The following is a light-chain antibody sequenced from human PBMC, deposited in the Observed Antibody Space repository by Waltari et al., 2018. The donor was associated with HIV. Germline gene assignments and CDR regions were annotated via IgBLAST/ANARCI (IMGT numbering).Light chain of an antibody. CDR1: SSNIGNNA. V-gene: IGLV1-36*01. Sequence: QSVLTQPPSVSAAPRQRVTISWSGSSSNIGNNAVNWYQQLPGKAPNLFIYYDDLLPSWVSDRFSGSKSGTSASLAISGLQSEDEADYYCAAWDDTLNGWVFGGGTKLTVL. CDR3: AAWDDTLNGWV. J-gene: IGLJ3*02. CDR2: YDD.